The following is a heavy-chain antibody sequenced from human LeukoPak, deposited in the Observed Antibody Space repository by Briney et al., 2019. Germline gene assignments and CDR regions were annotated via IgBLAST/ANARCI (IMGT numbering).Heavy chain of an antibody. CDR3: ASGYYYDSSGPPDYFDY. CDR2: ISSSSSYI. CDR1: GFTFSSYS. D-gene: IGHD3-22*01. V-gene: IGHV3-21*01. Sequence: GGSLRLSCAASGFTFSSYSMNWVRQAPGKGLEWVSSISSSSSYIYYADSVKGRFTISRDNAKNSLYLQMNSLRAEDTAVYYCASGYYYDSSGPPDYFDYWGQGTLVTVSS. J-gene: IGHJ4*02.